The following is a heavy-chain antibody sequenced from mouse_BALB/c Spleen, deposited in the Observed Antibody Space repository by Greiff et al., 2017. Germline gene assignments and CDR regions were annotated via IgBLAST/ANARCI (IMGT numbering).Heavy chain of an antibody. V-gene: IGHV2-5-1*01. D-gene: IGHD6-1*01. J-gene: IGHJ1*01. Sequence: QVHVKQSGPSLVQPSQSLSITCTVSGFSLTSYGVHWVRQSPGKGLVWLGVIWRGRSTDNNAAFMSRLSITKDNSNSHVFLKMNSLQAADTAISYGAKKGGLPWYFDVWGAGTTVTVSA. CDR3: AKKGGLPWYFDV. CDR1: GFSLTSYG. CDR2: IWRGRST.